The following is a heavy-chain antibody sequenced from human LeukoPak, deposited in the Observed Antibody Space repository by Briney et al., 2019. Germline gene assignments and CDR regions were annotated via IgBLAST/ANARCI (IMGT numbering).Heavy chain of an antibody. CDR1: GGSISSYY. Sequence: SETLSLTCTVSGGSISSYYWSWIRQPPGKGLEWIGYIYYSGSTNYNPSLKSRVTISVDTSKNQFSLKLSSVTAADTAVNNFPNNGETTNGYPFNYGGQEPLFTVSS. J-gene: IGHJ4*02. CDR2: IYYSGST. V-gene: IGHV4-59*08. D-gene: IGHD2-8*01. CDR3: PNNGETTNGYPFNY.